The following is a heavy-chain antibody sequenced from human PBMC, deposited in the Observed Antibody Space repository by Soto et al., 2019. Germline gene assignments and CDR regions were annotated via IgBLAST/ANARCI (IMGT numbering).Heavy chain of an antibody. CDR1: GGSISSYY. D-gene: IGHD1-1*01. CDR2: IYYSGST. J-gene: IGHJ6*03. V-gene: IGHV4-59*08. CDR3: ARGTNMYYYYYMDV. Sequence: SETLSLTCTVSGGSISSYYWSWIRQPPGKGLEWIGYIYYSGSTNYNPSLKSRVTISVDTSKNQFSLKLSSVTAADTAVYYCARGTNMYYYYYMDVWGKGTTVTVSS.